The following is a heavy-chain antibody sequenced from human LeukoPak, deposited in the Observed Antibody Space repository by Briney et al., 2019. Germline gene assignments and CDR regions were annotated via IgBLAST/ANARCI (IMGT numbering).Heavy chain of an antibody. J-gene: IGHJ4*02. CDR3: AKDGLMRFFDY. Sequence: PGRSLRLSCAASGFIFNRYGMYWARQAPGKGLEWVAVISNDGNDKQYADSVKGRFTISRDNSNNTLYLQMNSLRGEDTAVYYCAKDGLMRFFDYWGQGTLVTVSS. D-gene: IGHD2-8*01. CDR1: GFIFNRYG. V-gene: IGHV3-30*18. CDR2: ISNDGNDK.